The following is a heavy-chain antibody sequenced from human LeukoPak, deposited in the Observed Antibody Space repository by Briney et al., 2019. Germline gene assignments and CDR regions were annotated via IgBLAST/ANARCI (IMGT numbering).Heavy chain of an antibody. CDR2: INPNSGIT. CDR3: ASVNYYDSSGYFSFDY. D-gene: IGHD3-22*01. Sequence: ASVKVSCKASGYTFTSYDINWVRQATGQGLEWMGWINPNSGITVYAQKFQGRVTITRNPSISTAYMELSSLRSEDTAVYYCASVNYYDSSGYFSFDYWGQGTLVTVSS. J-gene: IGHJ4*02. V-gene: IGHV1-8*03. CDR1: GYTFTSYD.